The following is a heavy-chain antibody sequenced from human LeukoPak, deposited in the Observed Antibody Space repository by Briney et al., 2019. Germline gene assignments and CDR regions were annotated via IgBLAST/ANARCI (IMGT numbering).Heavy chain of an antibody. CDR1: GFTFRNYA. V-gene: IGHV3-23*01. CDR2: ISSSGGNI. Sequence: QSGGSLRLSCAASGFTFRNYAMSWVRQAPGKGLAWVSAISSSGGNIYYADSVKGRFAVSRDSSKNTLYLQMNSLRAEDTAVYYCAKPYSGWTSFDDWGQGTLVSVSS. D-gene: IGHD6-19*01. J-gene: IGHJ4*02. CDR3: AKPYSGWTSFDD.